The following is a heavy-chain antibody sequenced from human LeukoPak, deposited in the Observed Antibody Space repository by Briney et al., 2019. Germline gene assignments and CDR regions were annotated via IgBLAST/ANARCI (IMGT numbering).Heavy chain of an antibody. CDR1: GFTFSDYY. D-gene: IGHD6-19*01. J-gene: IGHJ3*02. V-gene: IGHV3-11*04. CDR2: ISSSGSTI. Sequence: PGGSLRLSCAASGFTFSDYYMSWIRQAPGKGLEWVSYISSSGSTIYYADSVKGRFTISRDNAKNSLYLQMNSLRAEDTAVYYCARAFQPNSSGWYPGAFDIWGQGTMVTVSS. CDR3: ARAFQPNSSGWYPGAFDI.